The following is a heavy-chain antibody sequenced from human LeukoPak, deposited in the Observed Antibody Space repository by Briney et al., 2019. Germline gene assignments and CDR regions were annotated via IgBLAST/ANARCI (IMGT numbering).Heavy chain of an antibody. V-gene: IGHV3-48*03. Sequence: GGSLRLSCTASGFTFSSYEMNWVRQAPGKGLEWVSYISSSGSTIYYADSVKGRFTISRDNAKNSLYLQMNSLRAEDTAVYYWARGDSYYDILTGYYSYFDYWGQGTLVTVSS. CDR1: GFTFSSYE. CDR2: ISSSGSTI. D-gene: IGHD3-9*01. J-gene: IGHJ4*02. CDR3: ARGDSYYDILTGYYSYFDY.